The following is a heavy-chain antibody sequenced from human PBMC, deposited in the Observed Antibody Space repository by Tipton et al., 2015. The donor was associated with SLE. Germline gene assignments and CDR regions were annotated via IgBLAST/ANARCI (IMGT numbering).Heavy chain of an antibody. Sequence: TLSLTCTVSGGSISSYYWGWIRQPPGKGLEWIGSIYHSGSTYYNPSLKSRVTISVDTSKNQFSLKLNSVIAADTAVYFCAREGGPYDFWSDTISGFDYWGQGTLVTVSS. V-gene: IGHV4-38-2*02. J-gene: IGHJ4*02. CDR1: GGSISSYY. CDR2: IYHSGST. CDR3: AREGGPYDFWSDTISGFDY. D-gene: IGHD3-3*01.